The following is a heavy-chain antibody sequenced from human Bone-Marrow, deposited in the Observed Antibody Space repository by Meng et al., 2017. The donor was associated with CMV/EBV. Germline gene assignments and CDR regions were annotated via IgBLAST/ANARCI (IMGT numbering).Heavy chain of an antibody. CDR1: GFTFSNAW. Sequence: GGSLRLSCAASGFTFSNAWMSWVRQAPGKGLEWVGRIKSKTDGGTTDYAAPVKGRFTISRDDSKNTLYLQMNSLKTEDTAVYYCTTDLGSDCSSTSCYTNYYYGMDVCGQGTTVTVSS. V-gene: IGHV3-15*01. CDR3: TTDLGSDCSSTSCYTNYYYGMDV. D-gene: IGHD2-2*02. CDR2: IKSKTDGGTT. J-gene: IGHJ6*02.